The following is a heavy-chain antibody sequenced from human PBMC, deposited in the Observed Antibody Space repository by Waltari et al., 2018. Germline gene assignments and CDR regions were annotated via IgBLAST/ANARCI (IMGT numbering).Heavy chain of an antibody. Sequence: EVQLVESVGGLVQPGGSLRLSCAASAFTFSSYWMSWVRQAPGKGLEWVANIKQDGSEKYYVDSVKGRFTISRDNARNSLYLQMNILRAEDTAVYYCARDSQYHLPAWGQGTLVTVSS. CDR3: ARDSQYHLPA. CDR1: AFTFSSYW. J-gene: IGHJ5*02. V-gene: IGHV3-7*01. D-gene: IGHD2-2*01. CDR2: IKQDGSEK.